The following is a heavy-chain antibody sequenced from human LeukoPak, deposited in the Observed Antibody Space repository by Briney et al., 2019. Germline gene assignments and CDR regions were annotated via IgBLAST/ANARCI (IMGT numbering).Heavy chain of an antibody. J-gene: IGHJ4*02. Sequence: PGGSLRLSCAASGFTFSSYGMHWVRQAPAKGLEWVAVISYYGSNKYYADSVKGRFTISRDNSKNTLYLQMNSLRAEDTAVYYCAKDLYDIVVVPAAISYWGQGTLVTVSS. D-gene: IGHD2-2*01. CDR1: GFTFSSYG. CDR3: AKDLYDIVVVPAAISY. V-gene: IGHV3-30*18. CDR2: ISYYGSNK.